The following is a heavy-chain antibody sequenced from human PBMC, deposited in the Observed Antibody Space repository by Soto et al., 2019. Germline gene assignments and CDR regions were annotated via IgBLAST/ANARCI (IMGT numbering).Heavy chain of an antibody. CDR1: GYTFSDYS. Sequence: VHFVQSGAEVKKPGASVTVSCKASGYTFSDYSVHWVRQAPGQRFEWMGWINSGNGDTKYAQNLQGRVTISSDTSASTAYIELSSLTSEDTAVYYCARDSCFGGTCGDDAFDVWGQGTMVTVSP. CDR3: ARDSCFGGTCGDDAFDV. D-gene: IGHD2-15*01. CDR2: INSGNGDT. J-gene: IGHJ3*01. V-gene: IGHV1-3*01.